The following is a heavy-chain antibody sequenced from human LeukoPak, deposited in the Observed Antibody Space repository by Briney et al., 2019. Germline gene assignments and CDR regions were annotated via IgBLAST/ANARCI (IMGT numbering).Heavy chain of an antibody. D-gene: IGHD3-3*01. CDR3: ARAKYYDFWSGSFINYYGMDV. V-gene: IGHV1-2*02. CDR2: INPNSGGT. CDR1: GYTFTGYY. Sequence: GASVKVSCKASGYTFTGYYMHWVRQAPGQGLGWMGWINPNSGGTNYAQKFQGRVTMTRDTSISTAYMELSRLRSDDTAVYYCARAKYYDFWSGSFINYYGMDVWGQGTTVTVSS. J-gene: IGHJ6*02.